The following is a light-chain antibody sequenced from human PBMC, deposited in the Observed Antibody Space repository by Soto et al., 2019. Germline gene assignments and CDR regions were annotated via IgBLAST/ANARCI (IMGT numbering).Light chain of an antibody. CDR2: EAS. CDR3: QQYNGYWT. J-gene: IGKJ1*01. V-gene: IGKV1-5*03. Sequence: DIQMTQSPPTLSASVGDRVTITCRASQSISDSLAWYQQKPGKAPKLLIYEASNLKSGVPSRFSGSGSGTEYTLTISSLQPDDFASYYCQQYNGYWTFGQGTKVEIK. CDR1: QSISDS.